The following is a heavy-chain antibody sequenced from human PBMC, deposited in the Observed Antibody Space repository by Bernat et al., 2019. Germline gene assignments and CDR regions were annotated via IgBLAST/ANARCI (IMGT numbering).Heavy chain of an antibody. V-gene: IGHV4-34*01. CDR3: ARGLRWPQYYFDY. CDR1: GGSFSGYY. CDR2: INHSGST. J-gene: IGHJ4*02. Sequence: QVQLQQWGAGLLKPSETLSLTCAVYGGSFSGYYWSWIRQPPGKGLEWIGEINHSGSTNYNPSLKSRVTISVDTSTNQFYLKLSSVTAADTAVYYCARGLRWPQYYFDYWGQGTLVTVSS. D-gene: IGHD4-23*01.